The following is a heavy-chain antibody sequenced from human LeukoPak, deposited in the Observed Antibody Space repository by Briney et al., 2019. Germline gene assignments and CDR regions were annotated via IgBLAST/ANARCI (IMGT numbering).Heavy chain of an antibody. CDR1: GGSVSSGSYY. CDR3: ARDRVAAASLDY. CDR2: IYYSGST. J-gene: IGHJ4*02. V-gene: IGHV4-61*01. D-gene: IGHD6-13*01. Sequence: PSETLPLTCTVSGGSVSSGSYYWSWIRQPPGKGLEWIGYIYYSGSTNYNPSLKSRGTISVDTSKNQFSLKLSSVTAADTAVYYCARDRVAAASLDYWGQGTLVTVSS.